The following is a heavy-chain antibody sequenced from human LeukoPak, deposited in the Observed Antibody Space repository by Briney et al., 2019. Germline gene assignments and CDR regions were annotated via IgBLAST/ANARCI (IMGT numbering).Heavy chain of an antibody. V-gene: IGHV3-30*18. J-gene: IGHJ4*02. CDR1: GFSFISYG. D-gene: IGHD4-17*01. Sequence: GGSLRLSCAASGFSFISYGMHWVRQAPGKGLEWGGVISDDGRSKDYADSVKGRFTISRDNSKDTLYLQMNSLRDEDTAVYYCAKRPSDYGDYVSYFDYWGQGTLVTVSS. CDR3: AKRPSDYGDYVSYFDY. CDR2: ISDDGRSK.